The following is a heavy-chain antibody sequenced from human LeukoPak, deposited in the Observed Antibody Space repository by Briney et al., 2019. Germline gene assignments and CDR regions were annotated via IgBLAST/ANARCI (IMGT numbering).Heavy chain of an antibody. CDR1: GGSISSSSYY. CDR2: LYYSGST. CDR3: ARLSPYYDILTGSSYYFDY. V-gene: IGHV4-39*01. D-gene: IGHD3-9*01. J-gene: IGHJ4*02. Sequence: PSETLSLTCTVSGGSISSSSYYWGWIRQPPGEGLEWIGSLYYSGSTYYNPSLKTRVTISVDTSKKQFSLKLSSVTAADTAVYYCARLSPYYDILTGSSYYFDYWGQGTLVTVSS.